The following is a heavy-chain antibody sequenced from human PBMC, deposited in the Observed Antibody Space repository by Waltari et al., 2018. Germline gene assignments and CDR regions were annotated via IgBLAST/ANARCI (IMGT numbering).Heavy chain of an antibody. Sequence: QVQLQESGPGLVKPSETLSLTCTVSGGSISSYYWSWIRQPPGKGLEWIGYIYYSGGTNDNPSLKSRVTISVDTSKNQFSLKLSSVTAADTAVYYCARAQYYDILTGYYPDYYYYYMDVWGKGTTVTVSS. J-gene: IGHJ6*03. CDR3: ARAQYYDILTGYYPDYYYYYMDV. V-gene: IGHV4-59*01. D-gene: IGHD3-9*01. CDR2: IYYSGGT. CDR1: GGSISSYY.